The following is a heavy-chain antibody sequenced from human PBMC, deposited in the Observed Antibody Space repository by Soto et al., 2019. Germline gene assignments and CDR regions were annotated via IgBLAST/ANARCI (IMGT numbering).Heavy chain of an antibody. CDR2: IYYSGST. J-gene: IGHJ4*02. Sequence: SETLSLTCTVSGGSISSSSYYWGWIRQPPGKGLEWIGSIYYSGSTYFNPSLKSRVTISVDTSKNQFSLKLGSVTAADTAVYYCARLGYDFWSGYFDYWGQGTLVTVSS. D-gene: IGHD3-3*01. CDR3: ARLGYDFWSGYFDY. CDR1: GGSISSSSYY. V-gene: IGHV4-39*01.